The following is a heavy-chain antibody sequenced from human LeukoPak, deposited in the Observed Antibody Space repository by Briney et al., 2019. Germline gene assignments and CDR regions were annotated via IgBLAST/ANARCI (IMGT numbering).Heavy chain of an antibody. CDR1: GYTFTSYG. CDR2: ISAYNGNT. J-gene: IGHJ4*02. Sequence: ASVKVSCKASGYTFTSYGISWVRQAPGQGLEWMGWISAYNGNTNYAQKLQGRVTMTTDTSTSTAYMELRSLRSDDTAAYYCARDNDWNYRWNYDFWSGYYPLFDYWGQGTLVTVSS. D-gene: IGHD3-3*01. CDR3: ARDNDWNYRWNYDFWSGYYPLFDY. V-gene: IGHV1-18*01.